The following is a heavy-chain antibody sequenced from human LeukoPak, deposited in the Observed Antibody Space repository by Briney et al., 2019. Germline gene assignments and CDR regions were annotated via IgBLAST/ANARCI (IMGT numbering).Heavy chain of an antibody. Sequence: GSSVKVSCKASGGSISSYGISWVRQAPGQGLEWMGRIISVFGTANYAQKFQDRVTITADIASNTAYMELTSLTSEDTAVYFCAKQGEIRQDYYMGVWGNGTTVTVSS. CDR3: AKQGEIRQDYYMGV. CDR1: GGSISSYG. V-gene: IGHV1-69*06. D-gene: IGHD1/OR15-1a*01. J-gene: IGHJ6*03. CDR2: IISVFGTA.